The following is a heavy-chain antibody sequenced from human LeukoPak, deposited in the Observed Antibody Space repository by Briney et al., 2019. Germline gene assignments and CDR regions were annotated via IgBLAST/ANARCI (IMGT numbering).Heavy chain of an antibody. D-gene: IGHD6-19*01. CDR3: ARGGGRYGGDY. Sequence: GGSLRLSCAASGFTFSSYNMNWVRQAPGKGLEWVSFISSSSSYIYYADSVKGRFTISRDNAKNSLYLQMNSLRAEDTAVYYCARGGGRYGGDYWGQGTLVTVSS. CDR1: GFTFSSYN. J-gene: IGHJ4*02. V-gene: IGHV3-21*01. CDR2: ISSSSSYI.